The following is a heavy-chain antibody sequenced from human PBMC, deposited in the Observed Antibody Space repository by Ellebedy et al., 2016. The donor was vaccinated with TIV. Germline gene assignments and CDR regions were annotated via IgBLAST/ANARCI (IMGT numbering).Heavy chain of an antibody. J-gene: IGHJ4*02. V-gene: IGHV1-3*01. CDR1: GYTFTSYA. CDR3: ARDRDYGTFDY. Sequence: AASVTVSCKASGYTFTSYAMHWVRQAPGQRLEWMGWFNAGNGNTKYSQKFQGRVTITRDTSASTAYMELSSLRSEDTAVYYCARDRDYGTFDYWGQGTLVTVSS. D-gene: IGHD4-17*01. CDR2: FNAGNGNT.